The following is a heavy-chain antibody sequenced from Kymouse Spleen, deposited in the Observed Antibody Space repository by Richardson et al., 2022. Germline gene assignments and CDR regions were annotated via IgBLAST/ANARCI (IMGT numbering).Heavy chain of an antibody. CDR3: ARGYDILTGYSGMDV. CDR1: GFTFSSYG. Sequence: QVQLVESGGGVVQPGRSLRLSCAASGFTFSSYGMHWVRQAPGKGLEWVAVIWYDGSNKYYADSVKGRFTISRDNSKNTLYLQMNSLRAEDTAVYYCARGYDILTGYSGMDVWGQGTTVTVSS. D-gene: IGHD3-9*01. J-gene: IGHJ6*02. CDR2: IWYDGSNK. V-gene: IGHV3-33*01.